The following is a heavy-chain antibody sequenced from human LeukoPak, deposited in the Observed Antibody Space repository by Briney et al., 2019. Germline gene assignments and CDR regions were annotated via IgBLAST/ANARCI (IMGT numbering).Heavy chain of an antibody. J-gene: IGHJ4*02. V-gene: IGHV1-69*13. CDR1: GGTFSSYA. D-gene: IGHD3-16*02. Sequence: ASVKVSCKASGGTFSSYAISWVRQAPGQGLEWMGGIIPIFGTANYAQKFQGRVTITVDESTSTPYMQLSSLRSEDTAVYYYARDRTAYDYIWGSYRHFDYWGQGTLVTVSS. CDR2: IIPIFGTA. CDR3: ARDRTAYDYIWGSYRHFDY.